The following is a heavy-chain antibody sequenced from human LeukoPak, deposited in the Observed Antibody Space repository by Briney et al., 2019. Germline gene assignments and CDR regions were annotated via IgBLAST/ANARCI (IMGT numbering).Heavy chain of an antibody. CDR3: SIGPDNRNYGASDYYYMDV. D-gene: IGHD4-11*01. CDR1: GYTFTNYD. J-gene: IGHJ6*03. Sequence: ASVNVSCKASGYTFTNYDINWVRQATGQGLEWMGWMNPNSGNTGYAQKFQGRVTITSDTSINTAYMELSSLASEGPTVFYFSIGPDNRNYGASDYYYMDVWGKGATVTVSS. V-gene: IGHV1-8*03. CDR2: MNPNSGNT.